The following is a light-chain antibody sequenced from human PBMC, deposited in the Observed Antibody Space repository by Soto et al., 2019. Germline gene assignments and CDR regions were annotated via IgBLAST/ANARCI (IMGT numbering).Light chain of an antibody. CDR2: AAS. CDR1: QGIRNS. J-gene: IGKJ1*01. Sequence: DIQMTQSPSSLSASVGDRVTITCRASQGIRNSLAWYQQKPGKVPKLLIYAASTLQSGVPSRFSGSGSGTDFTLTISSLQPEDVATYYCQKYNSAPLTFAQGTKVEIK. V-gene: IGKV1-27*01. CDR3: QKYNSAPLT.